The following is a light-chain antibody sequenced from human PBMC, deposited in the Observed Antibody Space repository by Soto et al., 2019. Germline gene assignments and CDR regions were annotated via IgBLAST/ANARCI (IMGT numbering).Light chain of an antibody. Sequence: QSVLTQPPSMSGAPGQRVTISCTGSSPNIGAGYDVHWYQQLPGTAPKLLIYGNSHRPSGVPDRFSGSKSGTSASLAITGLQAEDEADYYCQSYDSSLSGLGVFGGGTKVTVL. J-gene: IGLJ3*02. CDR3: QSYDSSLSGLGV. CDR2: GNS. CDR1: SPNIGAGYD. V-gene: IGLV1-40*01.